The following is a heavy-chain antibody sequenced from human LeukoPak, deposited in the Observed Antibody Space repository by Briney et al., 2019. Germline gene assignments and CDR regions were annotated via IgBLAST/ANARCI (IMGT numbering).Heavy chain of an antibody. CDR1: VDSASSKNCA. CDR3: ARDLGTSGWYTFDF. CDR2: TYYRSTCYY. D-gene: IGHD6-19*01. J-gene: IGHJ4*02. Sequence: PSQTLSVTSAISVDSASSKNCAGSCSRQSPSRGLGWLGRTYYRSTCYYDYSESVQARITISPDTSSNWFSLQLNSVTPEDTAVYYCARDLGTSGWYTFDFWGQGTLVTVSS. V-gene: IGHV6-1*01.